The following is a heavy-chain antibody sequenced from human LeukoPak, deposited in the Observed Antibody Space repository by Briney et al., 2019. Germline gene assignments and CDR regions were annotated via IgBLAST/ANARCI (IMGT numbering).Heavy chain of an antibody. CDR2: IYYSGST. D-gene: IGHD1-26*01. V-gene: IGHV4-59*01. CDR1: GGSISSYH. CDR3: ARALSGTYGLFQH. Sequence: SETLSLTCTVSGGSISSYHWSWIRQPPGKGLEWIGYIYYSGSTYYNPSLRSRVTISVDTSKNQFSLNLNSVTAADTAVYYCARALSGTYGLFQHWGQGTLVTVSS. J-gene: IGHJ1*01.